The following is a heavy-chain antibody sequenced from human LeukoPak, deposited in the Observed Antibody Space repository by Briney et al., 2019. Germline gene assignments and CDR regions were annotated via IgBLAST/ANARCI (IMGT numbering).Heavy chain of an antibody. Sequence: KASETLSLTCAVYGGSFSGYYWSWIRQPPGKGLEWIGEINHSGSTNYNPSLKSRVTISVDMSKNQFSLKLSSVTAADTAVYYCARGPSTYYYDSSGYYLDYWGQGTLVTVSS. CDR3: ARGPSTYYYDSSGYYLDY. V-gene: IGHV4-34*01. CDR1: GGSFSGYY. CDR2: INHSGST. J-gene: IGHJ4*02. D-gene: IGHD3-22*01.